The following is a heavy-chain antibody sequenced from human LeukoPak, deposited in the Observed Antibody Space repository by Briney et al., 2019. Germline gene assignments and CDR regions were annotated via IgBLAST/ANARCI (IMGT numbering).Heavy chain of an antibody. V-gene: IGHV3-30*18. J-gene: IGHJ4*02. D-gene: IGHD4-17*01. CDR1: GFTFSSYG. Sequence: GRSLRLSCAASGFTFSSYGMHWVRQAPGKGLEWVAVISYDGGNKYYADSVKGRFTISRDNSKNTLYLQMNSLRAEDTAVYYCAEDIDNGDYVVYWGQGTLVTVSS. CDR2: ISYDGGNK. CDR3: AEDIDNGDYVVY.